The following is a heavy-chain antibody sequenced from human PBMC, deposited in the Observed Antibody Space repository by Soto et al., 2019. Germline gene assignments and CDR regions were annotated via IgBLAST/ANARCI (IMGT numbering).Heavy chain of an antibody. CDR3: ARGGTGGAFDI. CDR1: GGSISSYY. D-gene: IGHD3-16*01. Sequence: SETLSLTCTVSGGSISSYYWSWIRQPPGKGLEWIGYIYYRGSTNYNPSLKSRATISVDTSKNRFSRKLSSVTAADTAVYYCARGGTGGAFDIWGQGTMVTVSS. V-gene: IGHV4-59*08. CDR2: IYYRGST. J-gene: IGHJ3*02.